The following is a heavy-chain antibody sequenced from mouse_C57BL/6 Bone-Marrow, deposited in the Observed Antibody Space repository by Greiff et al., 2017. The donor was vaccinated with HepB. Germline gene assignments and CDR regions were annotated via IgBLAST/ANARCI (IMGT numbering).Heavy chain of an antibody. Sequence: QVQLQQPGAELVRPGSSVKLSCKASGYTFTSYWMDWVKQRPGQGLEWIGNIYPSDSETHYNQKFKDKATLTVDKSSSTAYMQLSSLTSEDSAVYYCARGYDYDLGYWGQGTTLTVSS. J-gene: IGHJ2*01. D-gene: IGHD2-4*01. CDR2: IYPSDSET. CDR3: ARGYDYDLGY. V-gene: IGHV1-61*01. CDR1: GYTFTSYW.